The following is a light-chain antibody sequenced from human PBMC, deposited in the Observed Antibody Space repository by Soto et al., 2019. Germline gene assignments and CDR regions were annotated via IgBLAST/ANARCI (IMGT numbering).Light chain of an antibody. CDR3: QQLNSYPPA. J-gene: IGKJ1*01. CDR1: QSISSY. V-gene: IGKV1-9*01. CDR2: AAS. Sequence: DIQMTQSPSSLSASVGDRVTITCRASQSISSYLNWYQQKPGKAPKLLIYAASSLQSGVPSRFSGSGSGTEFTLTIRSLQPEDFATYYCQQLNSYPPAFGQGTKVDIK.